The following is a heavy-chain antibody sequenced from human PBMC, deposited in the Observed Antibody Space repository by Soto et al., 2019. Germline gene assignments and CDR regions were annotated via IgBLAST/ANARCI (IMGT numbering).Heavy chain of an antibody. D-gene: IGHD2-15*01. CDR1: GGSLSSYY. J-gene: IGHJ6*02. CDR3: ARDRDILVVPVDKRRHCSYYGLDV. Sequence: QVQLQESGPGLVKPSETLSLTCSVSGGSLSSYYWSWIRQPPGKGLEWIGYIYYNGYSHSNPSLRSRVTMSVDTSKNHFSLRVTSVTAADTAVYYCARDRDILVVPVDKRRHCSYYGLDVWGQATAVTVSS. V-gene: IGHV4-59*01. CDR2: IYYNGYS.